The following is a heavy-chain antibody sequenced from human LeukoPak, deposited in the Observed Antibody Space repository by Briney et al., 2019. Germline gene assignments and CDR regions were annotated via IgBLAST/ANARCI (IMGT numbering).Heavy chain of an antibody. D-gene: IGHD3-3*01. CDR3: ARDRRFLYGMDV. Sequence: SETLSLTCAVYGGSFSGYYWSWIRQPPGKGLEWIGEINHSGSTNYNPSLKSRVTISVDTSKNQFSLKLSSVTAADTAVYYCARDRRFLYGMDVWGQGTTVTVSS. CDR1: GGSFSGYY. CDR2: INHSGST. V-gene: IGHV4-34*01. J-gene: IGHJ6*02.